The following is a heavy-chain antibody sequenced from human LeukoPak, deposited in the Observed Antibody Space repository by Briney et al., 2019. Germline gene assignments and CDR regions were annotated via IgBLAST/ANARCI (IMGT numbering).Heavy chain of an antibody. CDR2: ITSGGDSI. Sequence: PGGSLRLSCSASGFTFSSYEMNWVRQAPGKGLEWVSYITSGGDSIYYAKSVKGRFTISRDNAKNSVYLQMNSLRAEDTADYYCARAGVDQMRYWGQGTLVTVSS. D-gene: IGHD2-2*01. V-gene: IGHV3-48*03. CDR1: GFTFSSYE. J-gene: IGHJ4*02. CDR3: ARAGVDQMRY.